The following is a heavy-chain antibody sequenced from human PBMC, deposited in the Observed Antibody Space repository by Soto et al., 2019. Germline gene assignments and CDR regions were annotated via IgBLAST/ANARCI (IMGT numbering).Heavy chain of an antibody. J-gene: IGHJ6*02. CDR3: ARDIVVVPAAMPRGDYYYYGMDV. CDR1: GYTFTSYY. CDR2: INPSGGST. D-gene: IGHD2-2*01. Sequence: QVQLVQSGAEVKKPGASVKVSCKASGYTFTSYYMHWVRQAPGQGLEWMGIINPSGGSTSYAQKCQGIVTMTRDTSTSTVYMELSSLRSEDTAVYYCARDIVVVPAAMPRGDYYYYGMDVWGQGTTVTVSS. V-gene: IGHV1-46*01.